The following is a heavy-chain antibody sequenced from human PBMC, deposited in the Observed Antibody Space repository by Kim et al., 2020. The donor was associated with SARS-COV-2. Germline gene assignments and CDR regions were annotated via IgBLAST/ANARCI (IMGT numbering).Heavy chain of an antibody. V-gene: IGHV3-53*05. D-gene: IGHD7-27*01. J-gene: IGHJ4*02. CDR2: IYRADIT. CDR3: AKDDELGLWH. CDR1: GFAVSSSY. Sequence: GGSLRLSCAASGFAVSSSYMTWVRQAPGKGLEWVSAIYRADITDYAASVKGRFTISRDDSKNTLYLQMNSLKPEDAAVYYCAKDDELGLWHWGQGTLVT.